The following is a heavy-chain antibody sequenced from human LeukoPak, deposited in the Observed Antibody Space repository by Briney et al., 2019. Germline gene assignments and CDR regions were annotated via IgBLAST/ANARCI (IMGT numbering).Heavy chain of an antibody. V-gene: IGHV4-4*07. CDR2: THTSGST. J-gene: IGHJ4*02. Sequence: PSETLSLTCTVSGGSISSYYWTWVRQPAGKGLEWIGRTHTSGSTKYYPSLKSRVTMSVDTSKNQFSLKLTSVTAADTAVYYCARAAGVYSSSRDGDYWGQGTLVTVSS. CDR3: ARAAGVYSSSRDGDY. CDR1: GGSISSYY. D-gene: IGHD6-13*01.